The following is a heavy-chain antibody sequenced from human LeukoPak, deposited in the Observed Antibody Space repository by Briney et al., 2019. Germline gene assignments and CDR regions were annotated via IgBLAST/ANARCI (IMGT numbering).Heavy chain of an antibody. J-gene: IGHJ5*02. Sequence: KPGGSLRLSCAASGFTFSDYYMSWIRQAPGKGLEWVSYISSSSSYTNYADSVKGRFTISRDNAKNSLYLQMNSLRAEDTAVYHCARDRYCSGGSCYGWFDPWGQGTPVTVSS. V-gene: IGHV3-11*06. CDR2: ISSSSSYT. CDR3: ARDRYCSGGSCYGWFDP. CDR1: GFTFSDYY. D-gene: IGHD2-15*01.